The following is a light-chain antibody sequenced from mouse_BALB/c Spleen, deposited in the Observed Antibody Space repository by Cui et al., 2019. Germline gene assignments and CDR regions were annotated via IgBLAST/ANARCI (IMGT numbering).Light chain of an antibody. CDR1: ESVDSYGNSF. Sequence: DIVLTQSPASLAVSLGQWATIPYRARESVDSYGNSFMHWYQQKPGQPPKLLIYRASNIESGIPGTFSGSGSRTDFTITINPVEAVDVATYYCQQSNEDPLTFGAGTKLELK. CDR3: QQSNEDPLT. J-gene: IGKJ5*01. V-gene: IGKV3-5*01. CDR2: RAS.